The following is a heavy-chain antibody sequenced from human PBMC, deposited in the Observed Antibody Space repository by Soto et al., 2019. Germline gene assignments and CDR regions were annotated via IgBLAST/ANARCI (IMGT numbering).Heavy chain of an antibody. Sequence: GGSLRLSCAASGFTFSNAWMNWVRQAPGKGLEWVGRIKSKTDGGTTDYAAPVKGRFTISSDDSKNTLYLQMNSLKTEDTAVYYCTTEEAYYDILTGYYKRNYFDYWGQGTLVTVSS. CDR1: GFTFSNAW. D-gene: IGHD3-9*01. CDR3: TTEEAYYDILTGYYKRNYFDY. CDR2: IKSKTDGGTT. V-gene: IGHV3-15*07. J-gene: IGHJ4*02.